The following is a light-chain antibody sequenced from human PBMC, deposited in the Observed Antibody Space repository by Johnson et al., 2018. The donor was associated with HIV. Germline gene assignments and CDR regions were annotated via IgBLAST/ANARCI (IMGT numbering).Light chain of an antibody. CDR3: GTWESTLRSYV. CDR1: STNIGNDF. J-gene: IGLJ1*01. Sequence: QSVLTQPPSVSAAPGQKVTISCSGSSTNIGNDFVSWYQQLPGTAPRLLIYDNNKRPSGIPDRFYGSKSGTSATLDITGLKTGDEADYYCGTWESTLRSYVFGTGTKVTVL. V-gene: IGLV1-51*01. CDR2: DNN.